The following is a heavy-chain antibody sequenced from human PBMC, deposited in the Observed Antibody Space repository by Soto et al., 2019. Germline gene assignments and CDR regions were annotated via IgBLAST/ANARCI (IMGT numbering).Heavy chain of an antibody. Sequence: EVQLVESGGGLVQPGGSLTLSCAASGFTFSSYDMHWVRQATGKGLEWVSAIGTAGDTYYPGSVKGRFTISRENAKNSLYLQMNSLRAGDTAVYYCARGRGYSGYDHNFDYWGQGTLVTVSS. CDR2: IGTAGDT. J-gene: IGHJ4*02. CDR3: ARGRGYSGYDHNFDY. CDR1: GFTFSSYD. D-gene: IGHD5-12*01. V-gene: IGHV3-13*01.